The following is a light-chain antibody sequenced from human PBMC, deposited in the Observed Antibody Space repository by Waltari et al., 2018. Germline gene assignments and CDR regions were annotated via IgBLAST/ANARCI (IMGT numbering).Light chain of an antibody. Sequence: DIQMTQPPSPLSASVGDRVTITCRASQSISSYLNWYQQKPGKAPKLLIYAASSLQSGVPSRFSGSGSGTDFTLTISSLQPEDFATYYCQQSYSTPLTFGGGTKVEIK. V-gene: IGKV1-39*01. CDR1: QSISSY. CDR2: AAS. J-gene: IGKJ4*01. CDR3: QQSYSTPLT.